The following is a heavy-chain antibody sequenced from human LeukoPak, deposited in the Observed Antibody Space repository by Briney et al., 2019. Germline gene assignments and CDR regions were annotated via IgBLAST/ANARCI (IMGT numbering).Heavy chain of an antibody. V-gene: IGHV3-30*18. CDR2: ISYDGSNK. D-gene: IGHD6-6*01. J-gene: IGHJ4*02. CDR1: GFTFSSYG. CDR3: AKDGSYSSSMDY. Sequence: GGSLRLSCAASGFTFSSYGMHWVRQAPGKGLEWVAVISYDGSNKYYADSVKGRFTISRDNSKNTLYLQMNSLRAEDTAVYYGAKDGSYSSSMDYWGQGTLVTVSS.